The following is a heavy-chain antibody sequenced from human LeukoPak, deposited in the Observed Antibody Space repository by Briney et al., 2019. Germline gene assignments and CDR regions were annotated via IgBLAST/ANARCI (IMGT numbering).Heavy chain of an antibody. D-gene: IGHD3-10*01. CDR1: GFTFSSYG. J-gene: IGHJ4*02. Sequence: PGGSLRLSCAASGFTFSSYGMHWVRQAPGKGLEWVAFIRYDGSNKYYADSVKGRFTISRDNSKNALYLQMNSLRAEDTAVYYCAKDPRYGSGSFPFDYWGQGTLVTVSS. V-gene: IGHV3-30*02. CDR2: IRYDGSNK. CDR3: AKDPRYGSGSFPFDY.